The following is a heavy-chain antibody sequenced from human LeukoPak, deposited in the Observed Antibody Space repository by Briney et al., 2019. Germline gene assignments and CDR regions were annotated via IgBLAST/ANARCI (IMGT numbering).Heavy chain of an antibody. CDR1: GYTFTCYY. V-gene: IGHV1-2*02. D-gene: IGHD3-3*01. Sequence: ASVKVSCKASGYTFTCYYMHWVRQAPGQGLEWMGWINPNSGGTNYAQKFQGRVTMTRDTSISTAYMELSRLRSDDTAVYYCARKYVFWPPPPTYYYYYYMDVWGKGTTVTVSS. J-gene: IGHJ6*03. CDR3: ARKYVFWPPPPTYYYYYYMDV. CDR2: INPNSGGT.